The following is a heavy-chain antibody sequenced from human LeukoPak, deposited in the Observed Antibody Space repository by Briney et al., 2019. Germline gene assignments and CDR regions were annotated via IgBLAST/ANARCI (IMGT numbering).Heavy chain of an antibody. V-gene: IGHV4-59*12. CDR1: GGSISTYH. J-gene: IGHJ6*02. Sequence: PSETLSLTCTVSGGSISTYHWNWIRQPPGKGLEWIGYIDYSGSTNYNPSLKSRVTISLDTSKNQFYLNLYTVTAADTAVYYCARGPAYCDTGDYARFHYSGMDVWGQGTAVAVSS. CDR2: IDYSGST. D-gene: IGHD3-22*01. CDR3: ARGPAYCDTGDYARFHYSGMDV.